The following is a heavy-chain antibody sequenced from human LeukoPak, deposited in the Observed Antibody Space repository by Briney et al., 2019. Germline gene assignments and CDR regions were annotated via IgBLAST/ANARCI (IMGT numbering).Heavy chain of an antibody. V-gene: IGHV4-30-2*01. D-gene: IGHD3-22*01. CDR3: ARDPYYYDSSGYYYGEGFDY. Sequence: SETLSLTCAVSGGSIRSGGYSWSWIRQPPGKGLEWIGYIYHSGSTYYNPSLKSRVTISVDRSKNQFSLKLSSVTAADTAVYYCARDPYYYDSSGYYYGEGFDYWGQGTLVTVSS. J-gene: IGHJ4*02. CDR2: IYHSGST. CDR1: GGSIRSGGYS.